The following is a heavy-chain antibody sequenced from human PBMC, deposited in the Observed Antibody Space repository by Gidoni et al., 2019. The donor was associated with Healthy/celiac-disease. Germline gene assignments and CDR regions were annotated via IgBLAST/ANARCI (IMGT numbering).Heavy chain of an antibody. CDR3: ARDPYCPAGANWFDP. J-gene: IGHJ5*02. D-gene: IGHD2-2*01. CDR1: GSTFSSYS. CDR2: ISSSSSTI. Sequence: EVQLVESGGGLVQPGGSLRLSCAAAGSTFSSYSINWVRPAPGKGLEWVSDISSSSSTIYYADAVKSRFTISRDNAKNSLYLQMNSLRAEDTAVYYCARDPYCPAGANWFDPWGQGTLVTVSS. V-gene: IGHV3-48*01.